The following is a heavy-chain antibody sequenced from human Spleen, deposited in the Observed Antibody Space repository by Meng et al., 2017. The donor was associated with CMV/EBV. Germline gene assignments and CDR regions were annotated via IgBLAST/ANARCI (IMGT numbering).Heavy chain of an antibody. D-gene: IGHD1-26*01. J-gene: IGHJ4*02. CDR3: AREGQEVGATTFASDY. Sequence: QVPLVRVEAEAKKPGASVKVSCKASSYTFTSYGISWVRQAPGQGLEWMGWISAYNGNTNYAQKLQGRVTMTTDTSTSTAYMELRSLRSDDTAVYYCAREGQEVGATTFASDYWGQGTLVTVSS. CDR2: ISAYNGNT. CDR1: SYTFTSYG. V-gene: IGHV1-18*01.